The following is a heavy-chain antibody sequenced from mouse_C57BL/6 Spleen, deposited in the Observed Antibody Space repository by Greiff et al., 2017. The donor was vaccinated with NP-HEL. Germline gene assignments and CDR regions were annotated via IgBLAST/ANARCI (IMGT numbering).Heavy chain of an antibody. CDR1: GYTFTSYW. CDR3: ARGGDYYGRANWYFDV. CDR2: IHPNSGST. J-gene: IGHJ1*03. V-gene: IGHV1-64*01. D-gene: IGHD1-1*01. Sequence: VQLQQSGAELVKPGASVKLSCKASGYTFTSYWMHWVKQRPGQGLEWIGMIHPNSGSTNYNEKFKSKATLTVDKSSSTAYMQLSSLTSEDCAVYYCARGGDYYGRANWYFDVWGTGTTVTVSS.